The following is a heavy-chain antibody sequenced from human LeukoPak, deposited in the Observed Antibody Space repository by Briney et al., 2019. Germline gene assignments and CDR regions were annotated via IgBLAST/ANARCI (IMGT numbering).Heavy chain of an antibody. CDR2: IRSKAYGGTT. Sequence: PGGSLRLSCITSGFTFADYTMTWVRQAPGKGLELVGLIRSKAYGGTTEYAASVRGRFAISRDDSKSIAFLQMNSLKTEDTAVYYCARGEVAYSGYDCPDSWGQGTLVTVSS. D-gene: IGHD5-12*01. CDR1: GFTFADYT. V-gene: IGHV3-49*04. CDR3: ARGEVAYSGYDCPDS. J-gene: IGHJ5*01.